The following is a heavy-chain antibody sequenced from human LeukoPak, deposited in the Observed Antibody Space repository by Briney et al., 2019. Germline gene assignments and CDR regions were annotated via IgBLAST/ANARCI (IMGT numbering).Heavy chain of an antibody. V-gene: IGHV4-59*11. D-gene: IGHD4-17*01. CDR1: GGSISSHY. Sequence: SETLSLTCTVSGGSISSHYWSWIRQSPGKGLEWIGYIYYSGSTNYNPSLKSRVTISVDTSKNQFSLKLSSVTAADTAVYYCARDSYGDYGFDYWGQGTLVTVSS. CDR2: IYYSGST. J-gene: IGHJ4*02. CDR3: ARDSYGDYGFDY.